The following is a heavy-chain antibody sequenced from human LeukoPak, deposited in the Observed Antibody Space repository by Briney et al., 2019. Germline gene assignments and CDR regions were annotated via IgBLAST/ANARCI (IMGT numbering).Heavy chain of an antibody. CDR1: GGTFSSYA. J-gene: IGHJ6*03. CDR3: ARGGGRGDAYGDYGDGYYYYYYMDV. V-gene: IGHV1-69*05. CDR2: IIPIFGTA. Sequence: SVKVSCKASGGTFSSYAISWVRQAPGQGLEWMGGIIPIFGTANYAQKFQGRVTITTDESTSTAYMELSSLRSEDTAVYYCARGGGRGDAYGDYGDGYYYYYYMDVWGKGTTVTVSS. D-gene: IGHD4-17*01.